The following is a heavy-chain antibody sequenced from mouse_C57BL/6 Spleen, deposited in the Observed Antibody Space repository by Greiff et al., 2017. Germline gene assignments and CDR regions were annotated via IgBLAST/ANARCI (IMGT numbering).Heavy chain of an antibody. CDR3: ARQGDYYGSRGDY. J-gene: IGHJ2*01. CDR2: IYPSDSAT. V-gene: IGHV1-61*01. CDR1: GYTFTSYW. Sequence: QVQLQQPGAELVRPGSSVKLSCKASGYTFTSYWMDWVKQRPGQGLEWIGNIYPSDSATHYKQKFKDKATLTVDKSSSTAYMQISSLTSEDSAVYYCARQGDYYGSRGDYWGQGTTLTVSS. D-gene: IGHD1-1*01.